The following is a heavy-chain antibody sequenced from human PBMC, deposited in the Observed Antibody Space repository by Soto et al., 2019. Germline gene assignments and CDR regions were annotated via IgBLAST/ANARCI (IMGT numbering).Heavy chain of an antibody. V-gene: IGHV4-34*01. Sequence: PSETLSLTCAVYGGSFSGYYWNWIRQPPGKGLEWIGEINHSGSTNYNPSLKSRVTISVDTSKNQFSLKLSSVTPEDTAVYYCARGPGILNPWGQGIQVTVSS. CDR2: INHSGST. CDR1: GGSFSGYY. D-gene: IGHD3-9*01. CDR3: ARGPGILNP. J-gene: IGHJ5*02.